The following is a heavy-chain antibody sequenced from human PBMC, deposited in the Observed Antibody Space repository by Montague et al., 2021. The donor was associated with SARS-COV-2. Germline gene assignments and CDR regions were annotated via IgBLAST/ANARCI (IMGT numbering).Heavy chain of an antibody. J-gene: IGHJ3*02. V-gene: IGHV4-31*03. D-gene: IGHD5-18*01. CDR3: AREGGRIQLWLRGDDAFNI. CDR2: VYYGGST. CDR1: GGSISDGGYS. Sequence: TLSLTCTVSGGSISDGGYSWTWIRQHPGKGLEWIGYVYYGGSTFYNPSLKSRITISVDTSKNQFSLKLSSVTAADTAVYYCAREGGRIQLWLRGDDAFNIWGQGTLVTVSS.